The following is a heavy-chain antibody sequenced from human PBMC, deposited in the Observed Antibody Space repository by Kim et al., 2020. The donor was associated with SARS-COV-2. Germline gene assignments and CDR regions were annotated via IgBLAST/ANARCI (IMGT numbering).Heavy chain of an antibody. J-gene: IGHJ4*02. V-gene: IGHV3-21*01. Sequence: ADSVKGRFTISRDNAKNSLYLQMNSLRAEDTAVYYCATRDLLWFGEPLDYWGQGTLVTVSS. CDR3: ATRDLLWFGEPLDY. D-gene: IGHD3-10*01.